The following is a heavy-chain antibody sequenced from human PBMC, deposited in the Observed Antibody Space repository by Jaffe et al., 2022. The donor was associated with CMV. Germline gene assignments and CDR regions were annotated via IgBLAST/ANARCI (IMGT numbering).Heavy chain of an antibody. CDR2: IRNKDYGGTT. CDR3: VRGMPGVIGYYMDG. J-gene: IGHJ6*03. D-gene: IGHD2-21*01. CDR1: GFIFGDHA. Sequence: EVQVADSGGGLVQPGQSLRLPCTTSGFIFGDHAMAWVRQAPGKGLEWVSLIRNKDYGGTTEYAASVKDRFTISRDDSKSIAYLQMNSLKAEDTAVYYCVRGMPGVIGYYMDGWGKGTTVTVSS. V-gene: IGHV3-49*04.